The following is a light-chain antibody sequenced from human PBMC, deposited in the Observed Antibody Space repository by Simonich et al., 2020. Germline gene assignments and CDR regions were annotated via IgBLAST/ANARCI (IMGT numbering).Light chain of an antibody. CDR3: QQYGSSPYT. J-gene: IGKJ2*01. Sequence: EIVLTQSPGTLSLSPGERATLSCRASQSVSSSYLAWYQQKPGQATRLLIYGASSRATGIPDMFSGSGSVTDFTLTISRLEPEDFAVYYCQQYGSSPYTFGQGTKLEIK. V-gene: IGKV3-20*01. CDR2: GAS. CDR1: QSVSSSY.